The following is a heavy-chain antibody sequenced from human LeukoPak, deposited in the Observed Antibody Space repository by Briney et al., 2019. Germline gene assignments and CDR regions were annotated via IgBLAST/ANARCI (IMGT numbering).Heavy chain of an antibody. V-gene: IGHV3-21*01. J-gene: IGHJ4*02. CDR3: ARAAAVAGYYFDY. CDR1: GFTFSSYS. Sequence: NPGGSLRLSCAASGFTFSSYSMNWVRQAPGKGLEWVSSISSSSSYIYYADSVKGRFTISGDNAKNSLYLQMNSLRAEDTAVYYCARAAAVAGYYFDYWGQGTLVTVSS. D-gene: IGHD6-19*01. CDR2: ISSSSSYI.